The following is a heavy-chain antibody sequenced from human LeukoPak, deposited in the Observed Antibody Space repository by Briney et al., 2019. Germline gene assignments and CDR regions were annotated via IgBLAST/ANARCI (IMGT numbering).Heavy chain of an antibody. J-gene: IGHJ6*02. Sequence: GGSLRLSCAASGLTFTRYWMIWVRQAPGKGLEWVANIKQDGSERFYVDSVKGRFTISRDNAQNSLFLQMNSLRAEDTAVYYCAAYNLPPDGMGVWGQGTSVTVSS. CDR1: GLTFTRYW. D-gene: IGHD5-24*01. CDR3: AAYNLPPDGMGV. V-gene: IGHV3-7*01. CDR2: IKQDGSER.